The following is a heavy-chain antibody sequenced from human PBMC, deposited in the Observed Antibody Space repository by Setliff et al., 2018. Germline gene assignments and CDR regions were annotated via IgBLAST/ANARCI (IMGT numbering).Heavy chain of an antibody. CDR1: GFSFSTYS. CDR3: AKGTLASCNGPSCYPLDY. CDR2: IYGGGGNGGRNT. Sequence: GGSLRLSCVGSGFSFSTYSMAWVRQAPGKGLQWVSGIYGGGGNGGRNTFYADSVKGRFTISRDNSKNTLYLQMNSLRAEDTAIYYCAKGTLASCNGPSCYPLDYWGQGTLVTVSS. J-gene: IGHJ4*02. V-gene: IGHV3-23*03. D-gene: IGHD2-15*01.